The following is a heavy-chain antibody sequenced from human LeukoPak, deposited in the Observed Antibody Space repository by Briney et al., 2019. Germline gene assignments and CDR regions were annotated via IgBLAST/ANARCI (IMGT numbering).Heavy chain of an antibody. CDR2: INQDGTDK. J-gene: IGHJ4*02. Sequence: GGSLRLSCAASGFTFSGRWMSWLRQAPGKGLEWVANINQDGTDKYYVDSVKGHFTLSRDNAKNSLFLQMNSLRAEDTAVYYCVKNSGWYCLDYWGQGTLVTVSS. V-gene: IGHV3-7*03. D-gene: IGHD6-13*01. CDR1: GFTFSGRW. CDR3: VKNSGWYCLDY.